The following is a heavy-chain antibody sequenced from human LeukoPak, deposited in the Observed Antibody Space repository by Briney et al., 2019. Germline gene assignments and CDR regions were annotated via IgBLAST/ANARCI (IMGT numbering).Heavy chain of an antibody. V-gene: IGHV3-33*01. D-gene: IGHD6-13*01. J-gene: IGHJ6*02. Sequence: QPGGSLRLSCAASGFTFSSYVMHWVRQAPGKGLEWVAVIWYDGSNKYYADSVKGRFTISRDNSKNTLYLQMNSLRAEDTAVYYCARERLSSSWYDGARFVEPWYYGMDVWGQGTTVTVSS. CDR1: GFTFSSYV. CDR2: IWYDGSNK. CDR3: ARERLSSSWYDGARFVEPWYYGMDV.